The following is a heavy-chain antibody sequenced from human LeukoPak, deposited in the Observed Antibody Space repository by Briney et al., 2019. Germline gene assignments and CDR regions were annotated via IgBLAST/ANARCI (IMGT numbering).Heavy chain of an antibody. J-gene: IGHJ4*02. Sequence: ASVKVSCKTSGYSFTNYYMHWVRQAPGRGLEWMGIINPSGGSTSYAQKFQGRVTMTRDTSTGTVYMELSSLRSEDTAVYYCAKGWGAITVAGTTDYWGQGTLVTVSS. CDR2: INPSGGST. V-gene: IGHV1-46*01. CDR3: AKGWGAITVAGTTDY. D-gene: IGHD6-19*01. CDR1: GYSFTNYY.